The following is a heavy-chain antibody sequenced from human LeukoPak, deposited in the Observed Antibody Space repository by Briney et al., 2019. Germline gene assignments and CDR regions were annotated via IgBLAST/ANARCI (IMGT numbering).Heavy chain of an antibody. D-gene: IGHD4/OR15-4a*01. V-gene: IGHV4-59*01. CDR2: IYYSGST. J-gene: IGHJ6*03. CDR3: ARAPGNDYYPYYYMDV. Sequence: PPETLSLTCTVSGGSISSYYWSWIRQPPGKGLEWIGYIYYSGSTNYNPSLKSRVTISVDTSKNQFSLKVSSVTAADTAVYYCARAPGNDYYPYYYMDVWGKGTTVTVSS. CDR1: GGSISSYY.